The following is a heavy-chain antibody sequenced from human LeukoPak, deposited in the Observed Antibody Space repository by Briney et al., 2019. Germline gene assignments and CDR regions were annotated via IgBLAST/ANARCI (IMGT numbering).Heavy chain of an antibody. CDR3: ARGDIVVVPAARLGSYYGMDV. D-gene: IGHD2-2*01. Sequence: PSETLSLTCSVSGGSINSYYWAWIRQPPGKGLEWIGSLYYSGSTKYNPSLKSRVTILVDVYKTQFSLKLSSVTAADTAMYYCARGDIVVVPAARLGSYYGMDVWGQGTTVTVSS. CDR1: GGSINSYY. J-gene: IGHJ6*02. V-gene: IGHV4-59*01. CDR2: LYYSGST.